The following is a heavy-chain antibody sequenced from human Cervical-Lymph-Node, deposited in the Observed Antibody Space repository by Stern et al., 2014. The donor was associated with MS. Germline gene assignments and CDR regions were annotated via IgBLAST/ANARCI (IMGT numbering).Heavy chain of an antibody. CDR2: ISYDGSNK. J-gene: IGHJ4*02. Sequence: VQLLESGGGVVQPGRSLRLSCAASGFTFSSYGMHWVRQAPGKGLEWGAVISYDGSNKYYADSVKGRFTISRDNSKNTLYLQMNSLRAEDTAVYYCAKSVSSSSPLYYFDYWGQGTLVTVSS. CDR1: GFTFSSYG. D-gene: IGHD6-6*01. CDR3: AKSVSSSSPLYYFDY. V-gene: IGHV3-30*18.